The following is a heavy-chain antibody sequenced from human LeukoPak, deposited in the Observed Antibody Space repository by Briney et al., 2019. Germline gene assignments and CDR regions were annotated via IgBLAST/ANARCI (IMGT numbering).Heavy chain of an antibody. CDR2: ISGRDDST. V-gene: IGHV3-23*01. Sequence: GGSLRLSCAASGFTFRSYAMSWVRQAPGKGLEWVSTISGRDDSTYYADSVKGRFTISRDNSKNTLYLQMNSLRVDDTAVYYCAKAPSSSIYIGGDYWGQGTLVTVSS. J-gene: IGHJ4*02. CDR1: GFTFRSYA. CDR3: AKAPSSSIYIGGDY. D-gene: IGHD6-13*01.